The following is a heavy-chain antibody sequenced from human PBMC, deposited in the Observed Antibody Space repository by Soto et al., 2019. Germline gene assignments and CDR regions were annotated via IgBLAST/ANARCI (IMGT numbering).Heavy chain of an antibody. V-gene: IGHV1-3*01. CDR1: GYTFATYT. CDR2: INAANGNT. Sequence: SVKVSCKASGYTFATYTMHWVRQAPGQRLEWMGWINAANGNTKYSQKFQGRVTITRDTSASTAYMELSNLRSEDTAVYYCARSLQIVTAMSPGKYWGQGTLVTVSS. J-gene: IGHJ4*02. CDR3: ARSLQIVTAMSPGKY. D-gene: IGHD5-18*01.